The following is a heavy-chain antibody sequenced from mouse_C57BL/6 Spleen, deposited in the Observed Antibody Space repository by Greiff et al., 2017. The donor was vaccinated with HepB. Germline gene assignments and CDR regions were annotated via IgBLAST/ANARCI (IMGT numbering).Heavy chain of an antibody. CDR2: IDPENGDT. V-gene: IGHV14-4*01. D-gene: IGHD2-1*01. CDR1: GFNIKDDY. J-gene: IGHJ2*01. Sequence: EVQLQQSGAELVRPGASVKLSCTASGFNIKDDYMHWVKQRPEQGLEWIGWIDPENGDTEYASKFQGKATITADTSSNTAYLQLSSLTSEDTAVYYCTMGPYGKGFDYWGQGTTLTVSS. CDR3: TMGPYGKGFDY.